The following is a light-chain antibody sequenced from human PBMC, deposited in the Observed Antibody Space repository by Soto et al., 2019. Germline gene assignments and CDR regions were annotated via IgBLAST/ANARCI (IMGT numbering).Light chain of an antibody. CDR1: SSDVGYYNY. J-gene: IGLJ1*01. Sequence: QSVLTQPASVSGSPGQSITISCTGTSSDVGYYNYVSWFQQHPGKAPKLMIYEVVNRPSGVSIRFSGSKSGDTASLTITGLQAEDEADYYCSSYAAGSIYVFGTGTQLTVL. CDR2: EVV. CDR3: SSYAAGSIYV. V-gene: IGLV2-14*01.